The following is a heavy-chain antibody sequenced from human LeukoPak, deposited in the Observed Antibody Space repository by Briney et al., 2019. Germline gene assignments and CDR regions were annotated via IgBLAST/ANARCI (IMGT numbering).Heavy chain of an antibody. CDR3: ARVWAAALDY. D-gene: IGHD6-13*01. Sequence: PGGSLRLSCAASGFIFSSYGMHWVRQAPGKGLDWVAFIRYDGNDTDYADSVKGRFTISRDNSKSTLYLQMNSLRPEDTAVYYCARVWAAALDYWGQGTLVTVSS. CDR2: IRYDGNDT. J-gene: IGHJ4*02. CDR1: GFIFSSYG. V-gene: IGHV3-30*02.